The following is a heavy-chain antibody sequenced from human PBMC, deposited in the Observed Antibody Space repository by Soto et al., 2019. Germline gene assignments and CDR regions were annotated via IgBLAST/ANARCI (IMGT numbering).Heavy chain of an antibody. CDR2: VYHTGRT. Sequence: PSETLSLTCTVSGGSFKSGSYSWSWIRQPPGKGLEWIGYVYHTGRTSYNPSLKSRVSISMDTSKNQFSLNLDSVTAADTAVYFCAKLSAGINQPTLTTVMTVLDFWGQGVLVTVSS. V-gene: IGHV4-61*01. J-gene: IGHJ4*02. CDR1: GGSFKSGSYS. CDR3: AKLSAGINQPTLTTVMTVLDF. D-gene: IGHD2-21*02.